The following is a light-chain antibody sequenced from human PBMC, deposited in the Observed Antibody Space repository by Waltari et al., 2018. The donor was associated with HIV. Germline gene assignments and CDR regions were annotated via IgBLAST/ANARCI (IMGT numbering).Light chain of an antibody. CDR1: QGISSS. Sequence: AIRMTQSPSSFSASTGDRVTITCRASQGISSSLAWYQQKPGKAPKLLLYDASTLQSGVPSRFNGSGSETDFILTISCLQSEDFATYYCQQYYSYPWTFGQGTKVEIK. V-gene: IGKV1-8*01. CDR3: QQYYSYPWT. J-gene: IGKJ1*01. CDR2: DAS.